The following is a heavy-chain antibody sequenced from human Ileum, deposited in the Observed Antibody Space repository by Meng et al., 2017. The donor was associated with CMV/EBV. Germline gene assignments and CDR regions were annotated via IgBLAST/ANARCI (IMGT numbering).Heavy chain of an antibody. CDR2: ISGTGRVI. J-gene: IGHJ4*01. Sequence: GGSLRLSCVASGFSFGDYYMSWIRQAPGKGLEWISYISGTGRVIKYADSVKDRVTISRDNAKMSVYLQMDSLRADDTAVYYCARVPSIASRPGRYAFDHWGHGTLVTVSS. V-gene: IGHV3-11*01. CDR1: GFSFGDYY. CDR3: ARVPSIASRPGRYAFDH. D-gene: IGHD6-6*01.